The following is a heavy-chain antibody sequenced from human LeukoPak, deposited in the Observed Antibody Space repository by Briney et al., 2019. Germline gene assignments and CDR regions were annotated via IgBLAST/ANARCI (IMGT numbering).Heavy chain of an antibody. CDR3: ARGGYSSSWYPVDFGY. J-gene: IGHJ4*02. V-gene: IGHV1-8*01. Sequence: ASVKVSCKASGYTFTSYDINWVRQATGQGLEWMGWMNPNSGNTGYAQKFQGRVTMTRNTSISTAYMELSSLRSEDMAVYYCARGGYSSSWYPVDFGYWGQGTVVTVSS. D-gene: IGHD6-13*01. CDR2: MNPNSGNT. CDR1: GYTFTSYD.